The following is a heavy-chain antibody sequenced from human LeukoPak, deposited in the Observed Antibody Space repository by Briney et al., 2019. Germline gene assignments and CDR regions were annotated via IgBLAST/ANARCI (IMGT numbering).Heavy chain of an antibody. D-gene: IGHD6-13*01. J-gene: IGHJ6*02. CDR3: ARDGLAAAGTDYYYGMDV. CDR2: INPSGGST. Sequence: ASVKVSCKASGYTFTSYHMHWVRQAPGQGLEWMGIINPSGGSTSYAQKFQGRVTMTRDTSTSTVYMELSSLRSEDTAVYYCARDGLAAAGTDYYYGMDVWGQGTTVTVSS. CDR1: GYTFTSYH. V-gene: IGHV1-46*01.